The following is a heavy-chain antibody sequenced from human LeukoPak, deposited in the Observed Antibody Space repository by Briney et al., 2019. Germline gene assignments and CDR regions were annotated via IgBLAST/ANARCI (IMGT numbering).Heavy chain of an antibody. Sequence: GGSLRLSCAASGFTVSSNYMSWVRQAPGKGLEWVSVIYSGGSTYYADSVKGRFTISRDNSKNTLYLQMNSLRAEDTAVYYCARQEYYYGSGSYYFDYWGQGTLVTVSS. CDR1: GFTVSSNY. V-gene: IGHV3-53*01. CDR2: IYSGGST. J-gene: IGHJ4*02. CDR3: ARQEYYYGSGSYYFDY. D-gene: IGHD3-10*01.